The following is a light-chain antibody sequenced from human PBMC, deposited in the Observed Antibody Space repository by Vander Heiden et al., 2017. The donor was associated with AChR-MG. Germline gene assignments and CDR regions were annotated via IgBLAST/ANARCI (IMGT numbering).Light chain of an antibody. CDR2: GKN. V-gene: IGLV3-19*01. CDR1: SLRNYY. Sequence: SSELTCEPAVSVAVGQTVRITCKGDSLRNYYASWYQQKPRPAPVLVIYGKNIRPSGIPDRFSGSSSGNTASLTITGAQAEDEADYYCNSRDTSLDNVIFGGGTKLTVL. CDR3: NSRDTSLDNVI. J-gene: IGLJ2*01.